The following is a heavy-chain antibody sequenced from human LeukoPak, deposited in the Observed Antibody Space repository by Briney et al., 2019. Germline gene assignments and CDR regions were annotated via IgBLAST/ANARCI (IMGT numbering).Heavy chain of an antibody. CDR1: GCTFSSYW. J-gene: IGHJ6*02. CDR2: INSDGSST. V-gene: IGHV3-74*01. CDR3: AREIPQQLVAMDV. D-gene: IGHD6-13*01. Sequence: QSGGSLRLSCAASGCTFSSYWMHWVRQAPGKGLVWVSRINSDGSSTSYADSVKGRFTISRDNAKNTLYLQMNGLRVEDTAVYYCAREIPQQLVAMDVWGQGTTVTVSS.